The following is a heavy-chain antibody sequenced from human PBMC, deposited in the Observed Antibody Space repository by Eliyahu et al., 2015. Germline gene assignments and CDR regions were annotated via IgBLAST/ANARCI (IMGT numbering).Heavy chain of an antibody. D-gene: IGHD2/OR15-2a*01. J-gene: IGHJ4*02. V-gene: IGHV3-53*01. CDR3: ARHDSITYYLFFVN. Sequence: DVQLVESGGGLIQPGGSLRLSCAASGFTVSSNXMSWVRQAPGKGLEWVSVIYSGGTTYYADSVKGRFTVSRDNSKNTLYLQMNGLRAEDTAVYYCARHDSITYYLFFVNWGQGTLVTVSS. CDR2: IYSGGTT. CDR1: GFTVSSNX.